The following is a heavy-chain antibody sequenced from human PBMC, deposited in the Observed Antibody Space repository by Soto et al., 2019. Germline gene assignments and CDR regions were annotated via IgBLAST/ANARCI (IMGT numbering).Heavy chain of an antibody. V-gene: IGHV3-23*04. CDR3: AMTRLYDTGTNDYHRDALDI. Sequence: EVQLVESGGGLVQPGRSLRLSCVASGSTFEDSAMHWVRQAPGKGLEWVSGISGSGGRVYSADSVKGRFTISRDNSRNTLYLQMYSLRAEDTAIYYCAMTRLYDTGTNDYHRDALDIWGQGTQVTVSS. D-gene: IGHD3-22*01. CDR1: GSTFEDSA. J-gene: IGHJ3*02. CDR2: ISGSGGRV.